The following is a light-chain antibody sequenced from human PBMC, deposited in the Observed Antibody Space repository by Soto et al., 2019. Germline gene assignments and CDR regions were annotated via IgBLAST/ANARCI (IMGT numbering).Light chain of an antibody. Sequence: EVVLTQSPVTLSLSPGERATLSCRSSQSVSSNLAWYQQKPGQAPRLLIYGASTRATGFPARFSGSGSVTEFTLTISSLQSGDFAVYYCQQYNNWPITFGQGTRLEI. CDR3: QQYNNWPIT. CDR2: GAS. V-gene: IGKV3-15*01. J-gene: IGKJ5*01. CDR1: QSVSSN.